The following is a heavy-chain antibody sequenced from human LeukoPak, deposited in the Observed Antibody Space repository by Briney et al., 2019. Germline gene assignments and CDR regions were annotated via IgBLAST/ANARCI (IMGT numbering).Heavy chain of an antibody. CDR2: ISWNSGSM. CDR1: GFTFDDYA. Sequence: GRSLRLSCAASGFTFDDYAMHWVRQAPGKGLEWVSGISWNSGSMGYADSVKGRFTISRDNAKNSLYLQMNSLRAEDTALYYCAKRGGSYQYYFDYWGQGTLVTVSS. D-gene: IGHD1-26*01. V-gene: IGHV3-9*01. CDR3: AKRGGSYQYYFDY. J-gene: IGHJ4*02.